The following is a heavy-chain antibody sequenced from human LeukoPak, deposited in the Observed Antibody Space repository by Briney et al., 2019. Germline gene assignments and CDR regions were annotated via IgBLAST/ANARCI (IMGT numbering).Heavy chain of an antibody. CDR2: INPNSGDA. CDR3: ARVFGAPGIFAFDP. Sequence: GASVKVSCKASGYTFMDYYIHWVRQAPGQGLEWMGWINPNSGDANYAQRFQVRVTMTRDTSISTAYMEVSSLRSDDTAIYYCARVFGAPGIFAFDPWGKGPLVTVPS. CDR1: GYTFMDYY. D-gene: IGHD3-3*01. J-gene: IGHJ5*02. V-gene: IGHV1-2*02.